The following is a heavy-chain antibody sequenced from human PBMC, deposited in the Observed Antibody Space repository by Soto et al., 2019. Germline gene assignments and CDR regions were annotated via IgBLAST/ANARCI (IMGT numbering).Heavy chain of an antibody. Sequence: QVQLVESGGGLVKPGGSLRLSCAASGFTFGDYYMTWIRQAPGKGLEWVSFIGNRGTGIYYADSVKVRFTIFGDNAKNSLFLQMNSLRSDDTAMYYCARDLRAVGMASRFDPWGQGTLVTVSS. CDR3: ARDLRAVGMASRFDP. CDR1: GFTFGDYY. CDR2: IGNRGTGI. D-gene: IGHD6-13*01. J-gene: IGHJ5*02. V-gene: IGHV3-11*01.